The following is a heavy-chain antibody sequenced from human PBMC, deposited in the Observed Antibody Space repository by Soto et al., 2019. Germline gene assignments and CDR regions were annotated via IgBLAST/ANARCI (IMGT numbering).Heavy chain of an antibody. V-gene: IGHV4-31*03. Sequence: SETLSLTCTVSGDSINSGHYYWNWIRQHPGKGLEWIGYFFYSGNTYLNPSLKSRVTISVDTSKNQFSLKLNSVTAADTAVYYCARGLEMAYWGRGTLVTVST. CDR1: GDSINSGHYY. D-gene: IGHD5-12*01. CDR2: FFYSGNT. J-gene: IGHJ4*02. CDR3: ARGLEMAY.